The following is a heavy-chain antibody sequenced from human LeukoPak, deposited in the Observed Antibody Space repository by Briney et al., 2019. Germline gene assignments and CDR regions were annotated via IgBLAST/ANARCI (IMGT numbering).Heavy chain of an antibody. CDR1: GGSISSSSAY. J-gene: IGHJ4*02. V-gene: IGHV4-39*01. D-gene: IGHD5-18*01. Sequence: PSETLSLTCTVSGGSISSSSAYWGWISQPPGKGLEWIGSIYYSKNTYCNPSLKSRVTISADTSKNQFSLTLGSVSATDTAVYYCVSPRGFSYGYFDYWGQGTLVTVSS. CDR3: VSPRGFSYGYFDY. CDR2: IYYSKNT.